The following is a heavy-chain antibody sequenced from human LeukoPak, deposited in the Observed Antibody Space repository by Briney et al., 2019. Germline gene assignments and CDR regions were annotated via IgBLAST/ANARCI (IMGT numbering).Heavy chain of an antibody. V-gene: IGHV3-7*01. J-gene: IGHJ4*02. D-gene: IGHD1-26*01. CDR2: IKQDGSEK. Sequence: GGSLRLSCAASGFTFSSYWMSWVRQAPGKGLEWVANIKQDGSEKYYVDSVKGRFTISRDNAKNSLYLQMNSLRAEDTAVYYCAREGSPIVGARPFDYWGQGTLVTVSS. CDR3: AREGSPIVGARPFDY. CDR1: GFTFSSYW.